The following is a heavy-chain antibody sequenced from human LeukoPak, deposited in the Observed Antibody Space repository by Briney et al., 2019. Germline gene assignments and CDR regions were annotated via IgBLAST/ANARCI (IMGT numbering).Heavy chain of an antibody. V-gene: IGHV3-7*01. CDR1: GFTFSSYA. CDR2: INQDGSDK. J-gene: IGHJ4*02. Sequence: GGSLRLSCAASGFTFSSYAMHWVRRAPGKGLECVANINQDGSDKYYVDSVKGRFTISRDNTKNSLYLQMNSLRAEDTAVYYCVGGVHWGQGTLVTVSS. D-gene: IGHD3-16*01. CDR3: VGGVH.